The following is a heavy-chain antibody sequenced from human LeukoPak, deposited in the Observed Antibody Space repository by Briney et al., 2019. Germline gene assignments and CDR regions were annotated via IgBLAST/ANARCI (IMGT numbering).Heavy chain of an antibody. CDR3: ARGVSSGLRYFDWYEGDAFDI. CDR1: GFTVSSNY. J-gene: IGHJ3*02. Sequence: GGSLRLSCAASGFTVSSNYMNWVRQAPGKGLEWVANIKQDGSEKYYVDSVKGRFTISRDNAKNSLYLQMNSLRAEDTAVYYCARGVSSGLRYFDWYEGDAFDIWGQGTMVTVSS. D-gene: IGHD3-9*01. CDR2: IKQDGSEK. V-gene: IGHV3-7*01.